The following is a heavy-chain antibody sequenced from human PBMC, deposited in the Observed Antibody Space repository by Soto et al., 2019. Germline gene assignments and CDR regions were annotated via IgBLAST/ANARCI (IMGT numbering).Heavy chain of an antibody. CDR3: ARGRTHRGYDILTGYYNV. CDR2: INHSGST. V-gene: IGHV4-34*01. Sequence: SETLSLTCAVYGGSFSGYYWSWIRQPPGKGLEWIGEINHSGSTNYNPSLKSRVTISVDTSKNQFSLKLSSVTAADTAVYYCARGRTHRGYDILTGYYNVWGQGTLVTVSS. J-gene: IGHJ4*02. CDR1: GGSFSGYY. D-gene: IGHD3-9*01.